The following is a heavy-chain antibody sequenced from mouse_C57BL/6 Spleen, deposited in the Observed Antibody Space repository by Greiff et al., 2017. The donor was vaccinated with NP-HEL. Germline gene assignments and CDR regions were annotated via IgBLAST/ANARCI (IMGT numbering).Heavy chain of an antibody. V-gene: IGHV5-4*01. CDR1: GFTFSSYA. Sequence: DVKLVESGGGLVKPGGSLKLSCAASGFTFSSYAMSWVRQTPEKRLEWVATISDGGSYTYYPDNVKGRFTISRDNAKNNLYLQMSHLKSEDTAMYYCARDHDYGSSSAFDYWGQGTTLTVSS. CDR2: ISDGGSYT. J-gene: IGHJ2*01. CDR3: ARDHDYGSSSAFDY. D-gene: IGHD1-1*01.